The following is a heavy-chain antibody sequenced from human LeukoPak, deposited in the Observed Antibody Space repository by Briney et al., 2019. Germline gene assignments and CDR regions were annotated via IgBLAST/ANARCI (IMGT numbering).Heavy chain of an antibody. J-gene: IGHJ4*02. Sequence: PGGSLRLSCAAAGFTFSNYGLHWVRQAPGKGLEWVAFIRYDGSNEYYADSVKGRFTISRDNAKNSLYLQMNSLRAEDTAVYYCARGQKQPVYWGQGTLVTVSS. CDR1: GFTFSNYG. V-gene: IGHV3-30*02. CDR2: IRYDGSNE. D-gene: IGHD6-6*01. CDR3: ARGQKQPVY.